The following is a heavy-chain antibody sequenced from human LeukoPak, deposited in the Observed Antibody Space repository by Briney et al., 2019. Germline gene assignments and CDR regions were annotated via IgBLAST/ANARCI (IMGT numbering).Heavy chain of an antibody. V-gene: IGHV4-39*07. D-gene: IGHD7-27*01. CDR2: IYHSGRT. J-gene: IGHJ2*01. CDR3: ARGPRGWGSSRWYFDL. CDR1: GGSISSSSYY. Sequence: SETLSLTCTVSGGSISSSSYYWGWIRQPPGKGLEWIGEIYHSGRTNFNPSLKSRVTISVDKSRNQFSLKLNSVTAADTAVYYCARGPRGWGSSRWYFDLWGRGSLVTVSS.